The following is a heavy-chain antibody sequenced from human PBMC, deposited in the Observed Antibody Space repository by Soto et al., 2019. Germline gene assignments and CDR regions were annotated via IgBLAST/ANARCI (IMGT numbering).Heavy chain of an antibody. CDR3: ARGDVVVPAAIWEYYYYYGMDV. CDR2: IIPIFGTA. CDR1: GGTFSSYA. D-gene: IGHD2-2*01. J-gene: IGHJ6*02. V-gene: IGHV1-69*01. Sequence: QVQLVQSGAEVKKPGSSVKVSCKSSGGTFSSYAVSWVRQAPGQGREWMGGIIPIFGTANYAQKFQGRVTIIADESTSTAYIELSSLRAEDTAVYYCARGDVVVPAAIWEYYYYYGMDVWGQGTTVTVS.